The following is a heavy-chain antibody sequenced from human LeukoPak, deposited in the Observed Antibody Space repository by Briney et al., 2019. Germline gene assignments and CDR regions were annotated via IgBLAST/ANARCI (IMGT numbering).Heavy chain of an antibody. Sequence: ASVEVSCKASGYTFTGYYMHWVRQAPGQGPEWMGWINPNIGVTNYAQKFQGRVTMTRDTSISTAYMELSRLRSDDTAIYYCARANWDAFDVWGQGTMVTVSS. D-gene: IGHD7-27*01. J-gene: IGHJ3*01. V-gene: IGHV1-2*02. CDR2: INPNIGVT. CDR3: ARANWDAFDV. CDR1: GYTFTGYY.